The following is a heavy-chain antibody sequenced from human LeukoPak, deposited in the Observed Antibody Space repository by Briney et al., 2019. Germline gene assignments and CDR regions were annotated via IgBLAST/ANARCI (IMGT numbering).Heavy chain of an antibody. V-gene: IGHV4-59*01. CDR1: GGSTSSYY. CDR3: ANLRRYDSSGYYSDY. J-gene: IGHJ4*02. Sequence: PSETLSLTCTVSGGSTSSYYWSWIRQPPGKGLEWIGYISYSGGTNYNPSLKSRVTISLDTSKNQFSLRLSSVTAADTAVYYCANLRRYDSSGYYSDYWGQGTLVTVSP. D-gene: IGHD3-22*01. CDR2: ISYSGGT.